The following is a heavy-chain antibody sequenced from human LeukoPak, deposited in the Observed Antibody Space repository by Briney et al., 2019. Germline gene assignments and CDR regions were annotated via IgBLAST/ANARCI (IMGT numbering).Heavy chain of an antibody. CDR1: GGSISSGGYY. Sequence: SETLSLTCTVSGGSISSGGYYWSWIRQPPGKGLEWIGYTYHSGSTYYNPSLKSRVTSSVDRSKNQFSLKLSSVTAADTAMYYCASQNYDAQSLGFDYWGQGTLVTVSS. V-gene: IGHV4-30-2*01. CDR2: TYHSGST. D-gene: IGHD4/OR15-4a*01. CDR3: ASQNYDAQSLGFDY. J-gene: IGHJ4*02.